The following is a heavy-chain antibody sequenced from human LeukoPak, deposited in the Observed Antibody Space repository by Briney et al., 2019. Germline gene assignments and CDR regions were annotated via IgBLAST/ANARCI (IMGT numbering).Heavy chain of an antibody. CDR2: ISGSGGST. Sequence: GGSLRLSCAASGFTFSSYAMSWVRQAPGKGLEWVSAISGSGGSTYYADSVKGRFTISRDNSKNTLYLQMNSLRAEDTAVYCCAKGDSSGWYSTGLGHYYFDYWGQGTLVTVSS. CDR1: GFTFSSYA. V-gene: IGHV3-23*01. J-gene: IGHJ4*02. CDR3: AKGDSSGWYSTGLGHYYFDY. D-gene: IGHD6-19*01.